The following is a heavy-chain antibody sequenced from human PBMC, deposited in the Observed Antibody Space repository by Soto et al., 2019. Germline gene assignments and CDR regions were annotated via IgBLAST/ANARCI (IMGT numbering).Heavy chain of an antibody. V-gene: IGHV4-59*01. J-gene: IGHJ4*02. CDR2: IYYSGST. CDR3: ARVNLWFGELGIDY. Sequence: PSETLSLTCTVSGGSISSYYWSWIRQPPGKGLEWIGYIYYSGSTNYNPSLKSRVTISVDTSKNQFSLKLSSVTAADTAVYYCARVNLWFGELGIDYWGQGTLVTVS. D-gene: IGHD3-10*01. CDR1: GGSISSYY.